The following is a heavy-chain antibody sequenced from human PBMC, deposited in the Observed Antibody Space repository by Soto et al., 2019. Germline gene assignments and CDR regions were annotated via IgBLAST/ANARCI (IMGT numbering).Heavy chain of an antibody. J-gene: IGHJ6*02. D-gene: IGHD3-10*01. V-gene: IGHV3-30*18. Sequence: PGGSLRLSCAASGFTFSSYGMHWVRQAPGKGLEWVAVISYDGSNKYYTDSVKGRFTISRDNSKNTLYLQMNSLRVEDTAVYYCAKDGRLQKSITPDSPPGMDVWGQGTTVTVSS. CDR3: AKDGRLQKSITPDSPPGMDV. CDR1: GFTFSSYG. CDR2: ISYDGSNK.